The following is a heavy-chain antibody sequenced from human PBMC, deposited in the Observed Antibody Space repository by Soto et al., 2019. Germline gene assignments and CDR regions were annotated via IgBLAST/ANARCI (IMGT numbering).Heavy chain of an antibody. V-gene: IGHV4-31*03. CDR3: ATIGVSGYLAV. CDR2: ISHSGST. J-gene: IGHJ6*02. CDR1: GADINSGGFT. D-gene: IGHD3-16*02. Sequence: QVQLKESGPGLVQSSQTLSLTCSVSGADINSGGFTWTWIRQHAGKGLEWLGYISHSGSTDSNPSLKSRLSISRDTSKNYLSLTLTSVTPADAAVYYCATIGVSGYLAVWGQGTTVTVSS.